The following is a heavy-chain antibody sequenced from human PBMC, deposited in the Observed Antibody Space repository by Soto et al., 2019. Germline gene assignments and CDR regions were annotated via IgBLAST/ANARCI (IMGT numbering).Heavy chain of an antibody. Sequence: SETLSLTCAVYGGSFSGYYWSWIRQPPGKGLEWIGEINHSGSTNYNPSLKSRVTISVDTSKNQFSLKLSSVTAADTAVYYCASTDYGDRGGWFDPWGQGTLVTVSS. J-gene: IGHJ5*02. CDR2: INHSGST. D-gene: IGHD4-17*01. CDR3: ASTDYGDRGGWFDP. V-gene: IGHV4-34*01. CDR1: GGSFSGYY.